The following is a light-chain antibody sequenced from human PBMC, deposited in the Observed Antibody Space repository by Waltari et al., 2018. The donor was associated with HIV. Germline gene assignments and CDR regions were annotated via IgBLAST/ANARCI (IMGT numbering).Light chain of an antibody. CDR3: QVWDSYSDHVL. V-gene: IGLV3-21*04. J-gene: IGLJ2*01. Sequence: SSLLTQIPSVSAAPGQTARITCGGNNIERKSVHWYQQKPGQAPLLVIYYDYDRPSWIPDRFSGSNSVNTATLTISRVGDGDEADYYCQVWDSYSDHVLFVGGTRLTVL. CDR1: NIERKS. CDR2: YDY.